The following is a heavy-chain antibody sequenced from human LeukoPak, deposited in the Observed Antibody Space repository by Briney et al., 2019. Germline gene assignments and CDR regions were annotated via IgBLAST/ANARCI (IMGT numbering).Heavy chain of an antibody. J-gene: IGHJ4*02. CDR3: ATSRSFDY. Sequence: PGGSLRLSCAASGFTFSSYWIHWVRQVPGKGLVWVSCINSNESSTNYADSVKGRFTISRDNAKNTLYLQMNSLRAEDTAVYYCATSRSFDYWGQGILVTVSS. CDR2: INSNESST. V-gene: IGHV3-74*01. CDR1: GFTFSSYW. D-gene: IGHD1-14*01.